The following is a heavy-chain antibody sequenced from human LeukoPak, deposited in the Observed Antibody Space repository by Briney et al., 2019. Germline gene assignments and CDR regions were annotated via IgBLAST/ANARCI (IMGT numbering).Heavy chain of an antibody. CDR2: IYSDDSS. J-gene: IGHJ1*01. D-gene: IGHD6-19*01. V-gene: IGHV3-53*01. CDR1: GFTVSSNY. CDR3: ARDPSSGWYPKYFQH. Sequence: PGGSLRLSCAASGFTVSSNYMTWVRQAPGKGLECVSVIYSDDSSYYADSVKGRFTISRDNSKNTLYLQMNNLRAEDTAVYYCARDPSSGWYPKYFQHWGQGTLVTVSS.